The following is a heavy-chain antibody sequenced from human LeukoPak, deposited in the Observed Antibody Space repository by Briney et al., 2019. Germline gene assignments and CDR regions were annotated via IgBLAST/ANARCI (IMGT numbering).Heavy chain of an antibody. CDR1: GFTFSSYS. V-gene: IGHV3-21*01. CDR3: ARDSLSGPADY. J-gene: IGHJ4*02. D-gene: IGHD5-12*01. CDR2: ISSSSSYI. Sequence: GGSLRLSCAASGFTFSSYSMNWVCQAPGKGLEWVSSISSSSSYIYYADSVKGRFTISRDNAKNSLYLQMNSLRAEDTAVYYCARDSLSGPADYWGQGTLVTVSS.